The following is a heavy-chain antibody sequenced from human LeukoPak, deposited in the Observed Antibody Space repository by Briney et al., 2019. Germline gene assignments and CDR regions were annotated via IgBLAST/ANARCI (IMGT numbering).Heavy chain of an antibody. Sequence: SETLSLTCTVSGGSISSHYWSWIRQPPGKGLEWIGYIYYSGSTNYNPSLKSRVTISVDTSKNQFSLKLSSVTAADTAVYYCARARYYYDSSGYFYWFDPWGQGTLVTVSS. J-gene: IGHJ5*02. CDR1: GGSISSHY. V-gene: IGHV4-59*11. CDR2: IYYSGST. CDR3: ARARYYYDSSGYFYWFDP. D-gene: IGHD3-22*01.